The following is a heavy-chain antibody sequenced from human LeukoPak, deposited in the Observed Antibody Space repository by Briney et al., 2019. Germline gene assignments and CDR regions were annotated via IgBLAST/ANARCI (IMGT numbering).Heavy chain of an antibody. CDR1: GFTLSSYA. V-gene: IGHV3-23*01. Sequence: PGGSLRLSCAASGFTLSSYAMSWVRQAPGKGLEWVSAISGSGGSTYYADSVKGRFTISRDNSKNTLYLQMNSLRAEDTAIYYCAKEIYFGSGSYPDYWGQGTLVTVSS. CDR3: AKEIYFGSGSYPDY. J-gene: IGHJ4*02. CDR2: ISGSGGST. D-gene: IGHD3-10*01.